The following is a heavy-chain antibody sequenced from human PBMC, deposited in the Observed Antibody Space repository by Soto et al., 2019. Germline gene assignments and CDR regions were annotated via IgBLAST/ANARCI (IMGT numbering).Heavy chain of an antibody. D-gene: IGHD2-15*01. V-gene: IGHV4-59*12. CDR1: GRSISSYY. CDR2: IYYSGST. CDR3: AGRGSIAVAQARHMAV. Sequence: SETLSLTCTVPGRSISSYYWSWIRQPPGKGLEWIGYIYYSGSTNYNPSLKSRVTISVDTSKNQFSLKLSSVTAADTAVYYCAGRGSIAVAQARHMAVWGKGTRVT. J-gene: IGHJ6*03.